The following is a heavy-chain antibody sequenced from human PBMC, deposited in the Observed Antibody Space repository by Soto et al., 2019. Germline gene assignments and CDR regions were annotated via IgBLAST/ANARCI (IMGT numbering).Heavy chain of an antibody. Sequence: PSETLSLTCAVYGGSFSGYYWSWIRQPPGKGLEWIGEINHSGSTNYNPSLKSRVTISVDTSKNQFSLKLSSVTAADTAVYYCARSTGVAVTPFDPWGQGTLVTVSS. D-gene: IGHD2-15*01. J-gene: IGHJ5*02. CDR3: ARSTGVAVTPFDP. V-gene: IGHV4-34*01. CDR1: GGSFSGYY. CDR2: INHSGST.